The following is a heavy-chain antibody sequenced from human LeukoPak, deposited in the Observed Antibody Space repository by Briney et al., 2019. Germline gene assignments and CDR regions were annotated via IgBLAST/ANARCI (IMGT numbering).Heavy chain of an antibody. CDR3: ATSSTSDFDAFDM. CDR1: GGSISNYY. V-gene: IGHV4-59*08. D-gene: IGHD2-2*01. J-gene: IGHJ3*02. CDR2: IYNSGST. Sequence: PSDTLSLTCTVSGGSISNYYWSWIRQPPGKGLEWIGYIYNSGSTNYNPSLKSRVTISVDTSMNQFSLKLSSVTAADTAVYYCATSSTSDFDAFDMWGQGTMVTVSS.